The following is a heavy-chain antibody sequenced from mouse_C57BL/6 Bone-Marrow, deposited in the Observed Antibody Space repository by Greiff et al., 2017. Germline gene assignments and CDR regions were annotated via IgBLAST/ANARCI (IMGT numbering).Heavy chain of an antibody. CDR3: MQGLPDV. CDR2: YPGSGNTY. CDR1: YTFTDYYM. V-gene: IGHV1-83*01. J-gene: IGHJ1*03. Sequence: VQLKQSGPELVKPGASVKMSCKASGYTFTDYYMHWVKQKPGKGLEWIGEIYPGSGNTYYNEKFKGKATLTADTSSSTAYMQLSSLTSEDSAVYFCAMQGLPDVWGTGTTVTVSS. D-gene: IGHD5-5*01.